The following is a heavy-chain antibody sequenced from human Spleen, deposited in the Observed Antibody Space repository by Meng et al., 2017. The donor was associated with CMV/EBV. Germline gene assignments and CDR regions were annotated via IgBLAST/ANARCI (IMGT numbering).Heavy chain of an antibody. V-gene: IGHV1-18*01. CDR3: ARDRGTYYYDSSGYYTFDY. CDR1: GYTFTSYG. J-gene: IGHJ4*02. Sequence: QVQLVQSGAEVRKPGASVKGSCKASGYTFTSYGISWVRQAPGQGLEWMGWISAYNSNTNYAQKLQGRVTMTTDTSTSTAYMELRSLRSDDTAVYYCARDRGTYYYDSSGYYTFDYWGQGTLVTVSS. D-gene: IGHD3-22*01. CDR2: ISAYNSNT.